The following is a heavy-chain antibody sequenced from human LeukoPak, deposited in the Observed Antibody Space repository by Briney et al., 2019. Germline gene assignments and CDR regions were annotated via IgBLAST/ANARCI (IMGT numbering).Heavy chain of an antibody. Sequence: SETLALTCTVSGGSISTYYWNWIRQPPGKGLDWIGYTFYSGSTNYNPSLKSRVTISVDTSRNQFSLKLSSVTAADTAVYYCARATLNCSGGSCYFHFDYWGQGTLVTVSS. CDR3: ARATLNCSGGSCYFHFDY. CDR2: TFYSGST. D-gene: IGHD2-15*01. J-gene: IGHJ4*02. V-gene: IGHV4-59*01. CDR1: GGSISTYY.